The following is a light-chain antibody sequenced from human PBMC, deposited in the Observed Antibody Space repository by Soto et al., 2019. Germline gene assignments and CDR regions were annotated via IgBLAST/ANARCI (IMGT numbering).Light chain of an antibody. CDR3: QQSRNWYT. V-gene: IGKV3-15*01. CDR2: GAS. J-gene: IGKJ2*01. Sequence: EIVLTQSPATLSVSPGERATLSCRASQSVDTQIHWYQQKPGQAPRLLIYGASTRATGIPARFSGSGSGTEFTLTINSLQSEDIAVYYCQQSRNWYTFGQGTELEIK. CDR1: QSVDTQ.